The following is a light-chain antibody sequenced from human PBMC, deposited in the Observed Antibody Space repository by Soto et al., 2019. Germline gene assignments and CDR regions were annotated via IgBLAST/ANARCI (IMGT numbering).Light chain of an antibody. CDR1: SSDVGGYNY. CDR3: CSYTASNTRQLV. V-gene: IGLV2-14*03. Sequence: QSVLTQPASVSGSPGQSITISCTGTSSDVGGYNYVSWYQHHPGKAPKLMIYDVSNRPSGVSNRFSGSKSGNTASLTISGLQPEDEADYYCCSYTASNTRQLVFGTVTKVTDL. J-gene: IGLJ1*01. CDR2: DVS.